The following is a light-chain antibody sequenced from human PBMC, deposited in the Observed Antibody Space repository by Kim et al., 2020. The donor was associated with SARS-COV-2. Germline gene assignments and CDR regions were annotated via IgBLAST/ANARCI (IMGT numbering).Light chain of an antibody. CDR1: QTVSSNY. V-gene: IGKV3-20*01. Sequence: EIVLTQNPGTLSLSPGERATLSCRASQTVSSNYLAWYQQRPGQAPRLLISGASSRATGIPDKFSGSGSGTDFTLTISRLEPEDFAVYYCQQYASSPYTFGQGTKLEI. CDR2: GAS. CDR3: QQYASSPYT. J-gene: IGKJ2*01.